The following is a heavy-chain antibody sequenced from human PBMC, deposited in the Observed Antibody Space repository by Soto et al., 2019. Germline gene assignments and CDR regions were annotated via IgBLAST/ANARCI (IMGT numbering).Heavy chain of an antibody. CDR1: GGSISSYY. V-gene: IGHV4-59*01. CDR2: IYYSGST. Sequence: SETLSLTCTVSGGSISSYYWSWIRQPPGKGLEWIGYIYYSGSTNYNPSLKSRVTISVDTSKNQFSLKLSSVTAADTAVYYCARGARATTGFDYWGQGTLVTVSS. D-gene: IGHD1-26*01. J-gene: IGHJ4*02. CDR3: ARGARATTGFDY.